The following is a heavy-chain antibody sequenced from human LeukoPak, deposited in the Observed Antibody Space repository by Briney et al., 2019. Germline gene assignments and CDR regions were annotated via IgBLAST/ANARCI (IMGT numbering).Heavy chain of an antibody. J-gene: IGHJ3*02. CDR2: IGTAGEI. CDR3: ARENSLITMIDAFDI. D-gene: IGHD3-22*01. V-gene: IGHV3-13*01. CDR1: GFTFSSYD. Sequence: GGSLRLSCAASGFTFSSYDIHWVRQATGKGLEWVSGIGTAGEIYYPGSVKGRFTISRENAKNSLYLQMNSLRAEDTAVYYCARENSLITMIDAFDIWGQGTMVTVSS.